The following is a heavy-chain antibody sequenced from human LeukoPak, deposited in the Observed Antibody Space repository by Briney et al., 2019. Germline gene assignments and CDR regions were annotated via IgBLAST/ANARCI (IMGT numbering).Heavy chain of an antibody. CDR1: GFTFSNYW. Sequence: GGSLRLACAASGFTFSNYWMSWVRQAPGKGLEWVSYISSSGSTIYYADSVKGRFTISRDNAKNSLYLQMNSLRAEDTAVYYCARDPSTVTGNWFDPWGQGTLVTVSS. J-gene: IGHJ5*02. CDR2: ISSSGSTI. V-gene: IGHV3-11*04. CDR3: ARDPSTVTGNWFDP. D-gene: IGHD4-11*01.